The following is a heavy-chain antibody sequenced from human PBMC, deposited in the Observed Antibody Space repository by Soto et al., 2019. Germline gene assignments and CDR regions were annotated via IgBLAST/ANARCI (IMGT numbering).Heavy chain of an antibody. Sequence: GGSLRLSFAASGFTFSSYGMHWVRQAPGKGLEWVAVISYDGSNKYYADSVKGRFTISRDNSKNTLYLQMNSLRAEDTAVYYCAKDLRTDAFDIWGQGTMVTVSS. CDR2: ISYDGSNK. CDR1: GFTFSSYG. CDR3: AKDLRTDAFDI. V-gene: IGHV3-30*18. J-gene: IGHJ3*02. D-gene: IGHD5-12*01.